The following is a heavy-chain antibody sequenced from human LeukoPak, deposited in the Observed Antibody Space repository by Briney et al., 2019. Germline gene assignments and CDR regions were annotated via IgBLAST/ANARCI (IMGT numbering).Heavy chain of an antibody. CDR2: MNPNSGNT. D-gene: IGHD3-10*01. CDR1: GYTFTSYD. Sequence: ASVKVSCKASGYTFTSYDINWVRQATGQGLEWMGWMNPNSGNTGYAQKFQGRVTMTRNASISTAYMELSSLRSEDTAVYYCARFNGRGVSNDYWGQGTLVTVSA. CDR3: ARFNGRGVSNDY. J-gene: IGHJ4*02. V-gene: IGHV1-8*01.